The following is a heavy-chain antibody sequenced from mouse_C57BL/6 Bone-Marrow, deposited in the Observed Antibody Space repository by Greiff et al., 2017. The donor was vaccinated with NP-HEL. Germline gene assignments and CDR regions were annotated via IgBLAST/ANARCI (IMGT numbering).Heavy chain of an antibody. J-gene: IGHJ2*01. V-gene: IGHV3-1*01. CDR3: ARGGGYGNYFDY. CDR2: ISYSGST. CDR1: GYSITSGYD. Sequence: EVKLVESGPGMVKPSQSLFLTCTVTGYSITSGYDWHWIRHFPGNKLEWMGYISYSGSTNYNPSLKSRISITHDTSKNHFFLKLNSVTTEDTATYYCARGGGYGNYFDYWGQGTTLTVSS. D-gene: IGHD2-10*02.